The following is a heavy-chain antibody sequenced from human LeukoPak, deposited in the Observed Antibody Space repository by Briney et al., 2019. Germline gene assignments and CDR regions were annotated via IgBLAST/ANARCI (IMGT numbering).Heavy chain of an antibody. CDR2: ISGTGGGT. J-gene: IGHJ4*02. V-gene: IGHV3-23*01. CDR1: GFTFSSYA. Sequence: PGGSLRLSCAASGFTFSSYAMSWVRQAPGKGLECVSAISGTGGGTYYADSVKGRFIISRDNSKNTLFLQMNSLRAEDTAVYYCALPDSGSYSPALWGPGTLVTVSS. CDR3: ALPDSGSYSPAL. D-gene: IGHD1-26*01.